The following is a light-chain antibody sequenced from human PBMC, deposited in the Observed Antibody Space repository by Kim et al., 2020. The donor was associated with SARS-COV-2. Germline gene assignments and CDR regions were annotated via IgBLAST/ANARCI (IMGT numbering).Light chain of an antibody. CDR2: GAS. J-gene: IGKJ3*01. Sequence: EIVLTQSPGTLSLSPGERATLSCRASQSVNNNYLAWYQQKPGQAPRLLIFGASSRATDIPDRFSGSGSGTDFTLTISRLEPEDFAVYSCLQYGSSPFTFGPGTKVDIK. CDR1: QSVNNNY. V-gene: IGKV3-20*01. CDR3: LQYGSSPFT.